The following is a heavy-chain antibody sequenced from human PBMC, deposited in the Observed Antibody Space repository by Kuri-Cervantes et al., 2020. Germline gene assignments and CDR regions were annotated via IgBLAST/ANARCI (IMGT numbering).Heavy chain of an antibody. J-gene: IGHJ6*02. CDR2: ISYDGSNK. V-gene: IGHV3-30*18. CDR1: GFTFSSYG. CDR3: AKARYCSGGSCYSPMDV. D-gene: IGHD2-15*01. Sequence: GGSLRLSCAASGFTFSSYGMHWVRQAPGKGLEWVAVISYDGSNKYYADSVKGRFTISRDNSKNTLYLQMNSLRAEDTAGYYCAKARYCSGGSCYSPMDVWGQGTMVTVSS.